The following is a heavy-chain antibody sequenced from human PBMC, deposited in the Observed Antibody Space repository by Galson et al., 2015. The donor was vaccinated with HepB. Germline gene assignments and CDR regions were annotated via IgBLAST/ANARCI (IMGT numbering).Heavy chain of an antibody. D-gene: IGHD5-12*01. V-gene: IGHV3-64D*06. CDR2: ISSHGDST. Sequence: SLRLSCAASGFTFSSYAKHWVRQAAGKGLDFVSAISSHGDSTYYADSVKGRFTISRDNSKNTLYLQMSSLRAEDTALYYCVKCQQGYSGYDYLDYWGQGTLVTVSS. CDR1: GFTFSSYA. J-gene: IGHJ4*02. CDR3: VKCQQGYSGYDYLDY.